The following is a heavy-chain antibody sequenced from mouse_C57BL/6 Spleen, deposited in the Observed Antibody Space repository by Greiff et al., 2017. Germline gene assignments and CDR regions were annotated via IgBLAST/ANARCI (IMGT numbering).Heavy chain of an antibody. J-gene: IGHJ2*01. Sequence: QVQLQQPGAELVMPGASVKLSCKASGYTFTSYWMHWVKQRPGQGLEWIGEIDPSDSYTNYNQKFKGKSTLTVDKSSSTAYMQLSSLTSEDSAVFYCARMRTVVADYWGQGTTLTVSS. V-gene: IGHV1-69*01. CDR1: GYTFTSYW. CDR3: ARMRTVVADY. CDR2: IDPSDSYT. D-gene: IGHD1-1*01.